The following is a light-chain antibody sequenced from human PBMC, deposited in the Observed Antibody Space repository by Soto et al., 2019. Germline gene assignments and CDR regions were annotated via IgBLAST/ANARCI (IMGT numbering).Light chain of an antibody. CDR3: QSYDNNSGYV. V-gene: IGLV1-40*01. J-gene: IGLJ1*01. CDR2: SDN. Sequence: QSVLTQPPSVSGAPGQRVTISCTGSGSNIGAGYVVHWYQQLPGAAPKLLIFSDNNRPSGVPDRFSGSKSGTSASLAITGLRAEDEADYYCQSYDNNSGYVFGTGTKVTVL. CDR1: GSNIGAGYV.